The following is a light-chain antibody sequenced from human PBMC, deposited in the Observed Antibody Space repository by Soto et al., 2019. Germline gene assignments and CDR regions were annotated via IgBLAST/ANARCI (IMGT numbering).Light chain of an antibody. CDR1: QSISNL. V-gene: IGKV1-5*03. CDR2: KAS. J-gene: IGKJ5*01. CDR3: QQYNSYPLT. Sequence: IQMTQSPSTLSASVGDRVTITCRASQSISNLLAWYQQKPGRAPTLLIYKASTLESGVPSRFSGSGSGTEFTLTISSLQPDDFATYYCQQYNSYPLTFGQGTRLEIK.